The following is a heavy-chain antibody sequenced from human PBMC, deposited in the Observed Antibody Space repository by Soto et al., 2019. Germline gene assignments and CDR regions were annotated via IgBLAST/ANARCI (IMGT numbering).Heavy chain of an antibody. J-gene: IGHJ5*02. CDR3: EREIHILIGYVSIKGVPEWFDP. CDR1: GGSISSGGYY. CDR2: IYYSAST. V-gene: IGHV4-31*03. Sequence: TLSLTCTVSGGSISSGGYYGSWIRQHPGKGLEGIGYIYYSASTYYNTSLNSRVTISVDTSKNQFSLKLSSVTAADTAVYYCEREIHILIGYVSIKGVPEWFDPWGQGTLVTVSS. D-gene: IGHD3-9*01.